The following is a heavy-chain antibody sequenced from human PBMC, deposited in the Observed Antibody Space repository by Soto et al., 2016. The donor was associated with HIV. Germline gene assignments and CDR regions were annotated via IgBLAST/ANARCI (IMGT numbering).Heavy chain of an antibody. CDR1: GYTFTGYY. J-gene: IGHJ4*02. CDR2: INPNSGGT. CDR3: ARSPYGDYLDY. Sequence: QVQLVQSGAEVKKPGASVKVSCKASGYTFTGYYMHWVRQAPGQGLEWMGWINPNSGGTNYARKFQGRVTMTRDTSISTAYMELSSLRSEDTAVYYCARSPYGDYLDYWGQGTLVTVSS. V-gene: IGHV1-2*02. D-gene: IGHD4-17*01.